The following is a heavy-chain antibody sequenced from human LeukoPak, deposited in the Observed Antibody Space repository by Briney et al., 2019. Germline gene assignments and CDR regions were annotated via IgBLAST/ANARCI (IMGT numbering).Heavy chain of an antibody. CDR2: ISTYHGYT. V-gene: IGHV1-18*04. CDR3: ARAGGWLSTDYHGVDV. Sequence: GESLRISCKGSEYRFNSYWISWVRQAVGQGLEWMGWISTYHGYTNYAQNLEGRVTMTTDTSTTTAYMELRGLRSDDTAVYYCARAGGWLSTDYHGVDVWGQGTTVTVSS. J-gene: IGHJ6*02. CDR1: EYRFNSYW. D-gene: IGHD2-8*02.